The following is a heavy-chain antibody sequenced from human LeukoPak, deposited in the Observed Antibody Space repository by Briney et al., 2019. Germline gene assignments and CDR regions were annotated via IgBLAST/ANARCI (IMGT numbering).Heavy chain of an antibody. Sequence: SETLSLTCAVYGGSFSGYYWSWIRQPPGKGLEWIGEINHSGSTNYNPSLKSRVTISVDTSKNQFSLKLSSATAADTAVYYCASGGDYYAFDYWGQGTLVTVSS. D-gene: IGHD3-22*01. CDR3: ASGGDYYAFDY. CDR2: INHSGST. V-gene: IGHV4-34*01. J-gene: IGHJ4*02. CDR1: GGSFSGYY.